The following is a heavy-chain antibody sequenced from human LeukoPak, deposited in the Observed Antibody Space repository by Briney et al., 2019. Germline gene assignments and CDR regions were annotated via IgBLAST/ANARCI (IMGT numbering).Heavy chain of an antibody. V-gene: IGHV3-23*01. CDR1: GFTFSNYA. CDR2: LGGDGGGS. CDR3: AKDGYPFNSIWDYFDY. Sequence: GGSLRLSCEASGFTFSNYAMSWVRQAPGKGPEWVSALGGDGGGSYYADSLKGRFTISRDNSKGTLFLQINSLRAEDTAVYYCAKDGYPFNSIWDYFDYWGQGTLVTVSS. J-gene: IGHJ4*02. D-gene: IGHD6-25*01.